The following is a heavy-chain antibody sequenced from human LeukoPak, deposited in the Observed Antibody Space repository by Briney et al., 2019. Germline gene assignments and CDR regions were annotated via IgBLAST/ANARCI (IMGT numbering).Heavy chain of an antibody. CDR3: ARVSDAYDYFFDY. CDR1: GFAFSSYS. J-gene: IGHJ4*02. V-gene: IGHV3-21*01. CDR2: VSRRSSFT. Sequence: GGSLRLSCAASGFAFSSYSMTWVRQAPGKGLEWVSSVSRRSSFTFYADSVQGRFTVSRDDAKDSLFLQMNSLRAEDTAVYYCARVSDAYDYFFDYWGQGTLVTVSS. D-gene: IGHD5-12*01.